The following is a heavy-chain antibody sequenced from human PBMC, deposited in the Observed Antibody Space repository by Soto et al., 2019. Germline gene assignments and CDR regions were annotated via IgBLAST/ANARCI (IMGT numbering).Heavy chain of an antibody. CDR1: VDTFSSSI. D-gene: IGHD3-10*01. V-gene: IGHV1-69*01. CDR2: IIPMFGTA. Sequence: QVRLVPSGAEVKKPGSSVKVSCPASVDTFSSSIMTWVRQSPGQGLEWMGGIIPMFGTANTAQKFQGRVTITADESTNTAHMELRSLRSEDTAVYYCARGGPIGRWFDPWGQGTLVIVSS. J-gene: IGHJ5*02. CDR3: ARGGPIGRWFDP.